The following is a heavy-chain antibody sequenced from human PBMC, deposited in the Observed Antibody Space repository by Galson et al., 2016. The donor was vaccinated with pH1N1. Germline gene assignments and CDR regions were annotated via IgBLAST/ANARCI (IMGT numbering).Heavy chain of an antibody. CDR2: IDPGSGGT. CDR1: GYTFTLYY. Sequence: SVMVSCKASGYTFTLYYFHWVRQAPGQGLEWLGIIDPGSGGTNYNQKFQGRVTMTRDTSTNTVYVELSTLISEDTAMYYCVGIKGGALDIWGQGTKVIVSS. D-gene: IGHD3-16*01. V-gene: IGHV1-46*01. J-gene: IGHJ3*02. CDR3: VGIKGGALDI.